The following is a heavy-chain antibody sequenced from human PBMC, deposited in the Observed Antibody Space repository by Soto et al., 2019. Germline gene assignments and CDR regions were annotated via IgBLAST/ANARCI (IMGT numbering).Heavy chain of an antibody. CDR1: GFTFSSYA. CDR3: ANGVYDVWSGSYPPLRYLEV. Sequence: GGPLRLSWAASGFTFSSYAMTWVRQAPGKGLEWVSTIYSSPTTSYYAYFVKGLFTISRDSSKQILILQMTSLRAEDTALYYCANGVYDVWSGSYPPLRYLEVWGKGTPVTVSS. V-gene: IGHV3-23*05. D-gene: IGHD3-3*01. J-gene: IGHJ6*03. CDR2: IYSSPTTS.